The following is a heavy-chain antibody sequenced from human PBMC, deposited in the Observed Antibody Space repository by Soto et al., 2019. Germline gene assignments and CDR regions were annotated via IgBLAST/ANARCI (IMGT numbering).Heavy chain of an antibody. CDR2: IYDSGST. Sequence: QVELQESGPGLVKPSQTLSLTCTVSGGSISSGGYYWSWVRQHPGKGLEWIGYIYDSGSTYYNPSLKRRVTISMDTPTNQFSLKRTSVTAADPAVYYCASQATGWYPDYWGQGTLVTVSS. CDR3: ASQATGWYPDY. CDR1: GGSISSGGYY. V-gene: IGHV4-31*03. D-gene: IGHD6-19*01. J-gene: IGHJ4*02.